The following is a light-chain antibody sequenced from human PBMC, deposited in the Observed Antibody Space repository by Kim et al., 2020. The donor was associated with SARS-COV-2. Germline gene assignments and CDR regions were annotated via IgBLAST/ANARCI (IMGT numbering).Light chain of an antibody. J-gene: IGKJ1*01. CDR3: QRYDSVSRA. CDR1: QDISNY. CDR2: AAY. V-gene: IGKV1-27*01. Sequence: DIQMTQSPSSLSASVGDRVTITCRASQDISNYLAWYQQKPGKAPQLLIYAAYSLHSGVPSRFIPSRSGTEFTLTISSLQPEDVAIYYCQRYDSVSRAFGQGTKVDIK.